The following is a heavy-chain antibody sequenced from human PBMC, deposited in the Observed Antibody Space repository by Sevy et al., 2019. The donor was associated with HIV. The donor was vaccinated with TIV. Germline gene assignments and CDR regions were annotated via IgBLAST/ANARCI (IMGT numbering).Heavy chain of an antibody. CDR1: GFTFGSYG. CDR2: ISYDRSDK. V-gene: IGHV3-30*06. CDR3: ARVFSSYYFDY. Sequence: GGSLRLSCAASGFTFGSYGMHWVRQAPGKGLEWVAYISYDRSDKNYADSVKGRFTISRDNSKNTVFLQLNSLRPEDTAVCYCARVFSSYYFDYWGQGTLVTVSS. J-gene: IGHJ4*02.